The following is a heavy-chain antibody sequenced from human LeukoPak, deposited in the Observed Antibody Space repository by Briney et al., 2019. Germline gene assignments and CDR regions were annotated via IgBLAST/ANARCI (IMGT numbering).Heavy chain of an antibody. Sequence: PGGSLRLTCAASGFTFSSYSMNWVRQAPGKGLEWVAFIRYDGSNKYYADSVKGRFTISRDNSKNTLYLQMNSLRAEDTAVYYCAKMPVGIVVLITQPPPYYFDYWGQGTLVTVSS. J-gene: IGHJ4*02. CDR2: IRYDGSNK. D-gene: IGHD3-22*01. V-gene: IGHV3-30*02. CDR1: GFTFSSYS. CDR3: AKMPVGIVVLITQPPPYYFDY.